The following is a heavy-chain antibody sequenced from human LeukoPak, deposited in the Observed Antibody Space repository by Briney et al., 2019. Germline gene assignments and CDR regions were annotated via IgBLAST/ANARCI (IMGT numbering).Heavy chain of an antibody. V-gene: IGHV3-23*01. CDR2: ISGSGGST. CDR3: AKYGSGSYYGKFDY. J-gene: IGHJ4*02. D-gene: IGHD3-10*01. Sequence: GGSLRLSCAASGFTFSSYSMNWVRQAPGKGLEWVSAISGSGGSTYYADSVKGRFTISRDNSKNTLYLQMNSLRAEDTAVYYCAKYGSGSYYGKFDYWGQGTLVTVSS. CDR1: GFTFSSYS.